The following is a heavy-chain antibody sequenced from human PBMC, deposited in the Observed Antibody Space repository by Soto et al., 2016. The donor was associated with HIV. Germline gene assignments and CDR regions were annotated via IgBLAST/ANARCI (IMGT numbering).Heavy chain of an antibody. J-gene: IGHJ3*02. D-gene: IGHD3-10*01. CDR3: ARDVLSITMIRGRGDAFDI. CDR1: GFTFSSYA. V-gene: IGHV3-64*01. Sequence: EVQLVESGGGLVQPGGSLRLSCAASGFTFSSYAMHWVRQAPGKGLEYVSAISSNGGSTYYANSVKGRFTISRDNSKNTVYLQMGSLRAEDTAVYYCARDVLSITMIRGRGDAFDIVGPRDKWSPSL. CDR2: ISSNGGST.